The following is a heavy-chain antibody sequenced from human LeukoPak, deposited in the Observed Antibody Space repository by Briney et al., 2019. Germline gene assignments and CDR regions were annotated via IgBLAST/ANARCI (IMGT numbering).Heavy chain of an antibody. Sequence: SETLSLTCTVSGGSISSYYWSWIRQPPGKGLEWIGYIYYSGSTNYNPSLKSRVTISVETSKNQFSLKLSSVTAADTAVYYCARAVGSSGWYVWFDHWGQGTLVTVSS. J-gene: IGHJ5*02. V-gene: IGHV4-59*01. CDR1: GGSISSYY. CDR2: IYYSGST. CDR3: ARAVGSSGWYVWFDH. D-gene: IGHD6-19*01.